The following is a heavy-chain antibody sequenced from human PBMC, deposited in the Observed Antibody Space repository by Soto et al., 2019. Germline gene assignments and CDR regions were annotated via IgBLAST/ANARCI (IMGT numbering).Heavy chain of an antibody. Sequence: ASVKVCCKTSGDSFTTNGMSWVRQDKGQGLEWMGWISGYNGNTHYAQKFQGRVSMTTDTSTSTAYMELRSLRSDDTAVYYCAREGPAPYYYYGMDVWGQGTTVTVSS. V-gene: IGHV1-18*01. CDR1: GDSFTTNG. CDR3: AREGPAPYYYYGMDV. CDR2: ISGYNGNT. J-gene: IGHJ6*02.